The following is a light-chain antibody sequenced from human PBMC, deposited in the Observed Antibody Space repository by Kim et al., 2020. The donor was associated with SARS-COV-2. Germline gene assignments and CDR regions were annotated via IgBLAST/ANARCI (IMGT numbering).Light chain of an antibody. CDR1: SSNIGSNY. Sequence: PGQRVTISCSGSSSNIGSNYVYWYQQLPGTAPKLLIYRNNQRPSGVPDRFSGSKSGTSASLAISGLRSEDEADYYCAAWDDSHWVFGGGTQLTVL. CDR2: RNN. V-gene: IGLV1-47*01. J-gene: IGLJ3*02. CDR3: AAWDDSHWV.